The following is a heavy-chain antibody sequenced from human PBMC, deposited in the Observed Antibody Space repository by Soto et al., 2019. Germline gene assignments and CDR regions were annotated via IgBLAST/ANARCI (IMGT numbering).Heavy chain of an antibody. CDR2: INHSGST. D-gene: IGHD5-12*01. CDR1: GGSFSGYY. CDR3: ARGKWLRSSIDY. V-gene: IGHV4-34*01. Sequence: SETLSLTCAVYGGSFSGYYWSWIRQPPGKGLEWIGEINHSGSTNYNPSLKGRVTISVDTSKNQFSLKLSSVTAADTAVYYCARGKWLRSSIDYWGQGTLVTVSS. J-gene: IGHJ4*02.